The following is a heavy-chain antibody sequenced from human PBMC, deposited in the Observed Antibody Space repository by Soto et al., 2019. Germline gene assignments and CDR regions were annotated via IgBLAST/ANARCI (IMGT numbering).Heavy chain of an antibody. CDR1: GFTVSNNY. D-gene: IGHD3-9*01. V-gene: IGHV3-53*01. Sequence: EVQLVESGGGLIQPGGSLRLSCAASGFTVSNNYMTWVRQAPGKGLEWVSIIYARGTTYYADSVKGRFTISRDNSDNTLYLHMNNLRAEDTAMYYCARERDTTGYILRYWGQGTLVPVSS. CDR2: IYARGTT. CDR3: ARERDTTGYILRY. J-gene: IGHJ4*02.